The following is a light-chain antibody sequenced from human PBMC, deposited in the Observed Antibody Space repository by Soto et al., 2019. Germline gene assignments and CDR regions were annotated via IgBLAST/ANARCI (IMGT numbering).Light chain of an antibody. CDR3: LQTYSTPIT. V-gene: IGKV1-39*01. Sequence: ILTTESPSSLSSSTGDIVTITCRASQSISFYLSWYQQRPGKAPKFLIYAASSLQSGVPSRFSGSGSGTHFTLTINSLQPEDFASYYCLQTYSTPITFGQGTRLEIK. J-gene: IGKJ5*01. CDR1: QSISFY. CDR2: AAS.